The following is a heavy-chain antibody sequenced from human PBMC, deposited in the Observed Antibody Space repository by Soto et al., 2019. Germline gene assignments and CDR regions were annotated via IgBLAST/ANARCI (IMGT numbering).Heavy chain of an antibody. CDR2: ISAGGGST. CDR1: GFTFTTYA. J-gene: IGHJ3*02. CDR3: AHPRGYGVFDAYDI. V-gene: IGHV3-23*01. Sequence: EAHLLESGGGLVQPGGSLRLSCAASGFTFTTYAMSWVRQAPGKGLEWVSAISAGGGSTYYAESVKGRFTISSDNSINTLYMQMDSLRTEDTAVYYCAHPRGYGVFDAYDIWGQGAMVTVSS. D-gene: IGHD4-17*01.